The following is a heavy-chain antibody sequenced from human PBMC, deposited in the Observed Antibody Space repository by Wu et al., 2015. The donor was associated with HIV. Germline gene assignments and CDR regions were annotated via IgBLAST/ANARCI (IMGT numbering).Heavy chain of an antibody. V-gene: IGHV1-2*02. D-gene: IGHD2-21*01. CDR1: GYSFTAYY. CDR2: LNPNTGGA. Sequence: QVQLVQSPAEVKKPGASVRVSCKTSGYSFTAYYIHWVRQAPGQGLEWMGRLNPNTGGADSSQKFQGRVTLTRDTSINTAYMDLRRLRVDDSATYYCASGIQAGGANYWGQGTLVTVSS. J-gene: IGHJ4*02. CDR3: ASGIQAGGANY.